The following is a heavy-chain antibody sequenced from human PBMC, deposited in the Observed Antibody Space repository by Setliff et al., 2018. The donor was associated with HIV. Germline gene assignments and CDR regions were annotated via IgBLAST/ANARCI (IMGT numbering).Heavy chain of an antibody. CDR3: ARGEQQLVRNAFDI. V-gene: IGHV4-39*07. Sequence: SETLSLTCTVSGGSISSSNYYWGWIRQPPGKGLEWIGNIYYSGGTYYNPSLKSRVTISVDRSKNQFSLKLSSVTAADTAIYYCARGEQQLVRNAFDIWGQGTMVTVSS. D-gene: IGHD6-13*01. J-gene: IGHJ3*02. CDR2: IYYSGGT. CDR1: GGSISSSNYY.